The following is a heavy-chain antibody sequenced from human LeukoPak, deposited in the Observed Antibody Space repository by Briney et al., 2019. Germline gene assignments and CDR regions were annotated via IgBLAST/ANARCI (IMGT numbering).Heavy chain of an antibody. Sequence: PSETLSLTCAVYGGSFSGYYWSWVRQAPGKGLEWVSAISGSGGSTYYADSVKGRFTISRDNSKNTLYLQMNSLRAEDTAVYYCAKDSPGDGGYWGQGTLVTVSS. V-gene: IGHV3-23*01. CDR1: GGSFSGYY. CDR3: AKDSPGDGGY. J-gene: IGHJ4*02. D-gene: IGHD7-27*01. CDR2: ISGSGGST.